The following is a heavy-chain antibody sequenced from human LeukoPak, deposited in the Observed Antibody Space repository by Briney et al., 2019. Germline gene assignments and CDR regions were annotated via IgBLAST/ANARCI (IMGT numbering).Heavy chain of an antibody. CDR3: AKDRAAATGNWFDP. CDR1: GFTFSSYG. CDR2: ISYDGSNK. J-gene: IGHJ5*02. Sequence: PGGSLRLSCAASGFTFSSYGMHWVRQAPGKGLEWVAVISYDGSNKYYADSVKGRFTISRDSSKNTLYLQMNSLRAEDTAVYYCAKDRAAATGNWFDPWGQGTLVTVSS. D-gene: IGHD6-13*01. V-gene: IGHV3-30*18.